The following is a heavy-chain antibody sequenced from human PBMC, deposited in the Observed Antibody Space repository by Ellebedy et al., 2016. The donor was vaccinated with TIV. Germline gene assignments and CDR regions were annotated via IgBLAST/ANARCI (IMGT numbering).Heavy chain of an antibody. Sequence: GESLKISCAASGFTFNSYSMNWVRQAPGKGLEWISYISKSDTTYYADSVKGRFTISRDNSKDTLYLQMNSLRAEDTAVYYCAIFDYYHHWGQGTLVTVSS. V-gene: IGHV3-69-1*02. CDR2: ISKSDTT. CDR3: AIFDYYHH. J-gene: IGHJ1*01. CDR1: GFTFNSYS.